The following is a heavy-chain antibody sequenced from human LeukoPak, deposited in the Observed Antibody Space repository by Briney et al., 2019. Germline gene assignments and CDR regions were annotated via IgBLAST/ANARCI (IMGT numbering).Heavy chain of an antibody. CDR1: GYTFTSYD. CDR2: MNPNSGNT. Sequence: RASVKVSCKASGYTFTSYDINWVRQATGQGLEWMGWMNPNSGNTGYAQKFQGRVTMTRNTSISTAYMELSSLRSEDTAVYYCARGAYSSSWYGTNYYYYGMDVWGQGTTVTVSS. J-gene: IGHJ6*02. CDR3: ARGAYSSSWYGTNYYYYGMDV. V-gene: IGHV1-8*01. D-gene: IGHD6-13*01.